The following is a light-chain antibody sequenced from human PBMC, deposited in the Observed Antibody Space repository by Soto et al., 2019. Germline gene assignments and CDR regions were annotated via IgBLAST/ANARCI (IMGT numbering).Light chain of an antibody. CDR2: GAS. V-gene: IGKV3-15*01. CDR1: QTISNN. CDR3: QERSGWPRGT. J-gene: IGKJ4*01. Sequence: EVVMTQSPATLSVSPGQRVTLSCRASQTISNNLAWYQQKPGQAPRLLIHGASTRATDIPARFSGSGSGTEFTLTISSLQSEDFAVYYCQERSGWPRGTFGGGTKVEIK.